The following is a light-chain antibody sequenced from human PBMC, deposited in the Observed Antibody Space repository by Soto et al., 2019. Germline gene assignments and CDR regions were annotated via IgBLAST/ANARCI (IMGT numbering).Light chain of an antibody. J-gene: IGKJ2*01. V-gene: IGKV3-20*01. CDR1: QSVSSSN. CDR2: GAS. Sequence: IVLTQPPGTLSLSPGERATLSCRTSQSVSSSNLAWYQQKPGQAPRLLIYGASSRATGVPDRFSGSGSGTDFTLTISRLEPEDLAVYYCQQYGSSPLTFGQGTKLEIK. CDR3: QQYGSSPLT.